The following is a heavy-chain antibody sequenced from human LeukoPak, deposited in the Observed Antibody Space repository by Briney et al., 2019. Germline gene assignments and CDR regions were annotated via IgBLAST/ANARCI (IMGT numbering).Heavy chain of an antibody. CDR1: GGTFSSYA. J-gene: IGHJ4*02. D-gene: IGHD3-9*01. Sequence: ASVKVSCKASGGTFSSYAISWVRQAPGQGLEWMGGIIPIFGTANYAQKFQGRVTITTDESTSTAYMELSSLRSDDTAVYYCARGGDILTGYYSPLDYWGQGTLVTVSS. CDR3: ARGGDILTGYYSPLDY. V-gene: IGHV1-69*05. CDR2: IIPIFGTA.